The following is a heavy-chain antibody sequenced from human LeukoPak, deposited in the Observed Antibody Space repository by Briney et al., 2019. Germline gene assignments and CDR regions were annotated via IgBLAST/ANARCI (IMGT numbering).Heavy chain of an antibody. D-gene: IGHD2-8*01. CDR3: ARAVYSENDY. V-gene: IGHV4-39*01. CDR1: GGSISSSSYY. Sequence: EPSETLSLTCTVSGGSISSSSYYWGWIRQPPGKGLEWIGSIYYSGSTYYNPSLKSRVTISVDTSKNQFSLKLSSVTAADTAVYYCARAVYSENDYWGQGTLVTVSS. J-gene: IGHJ4*02. CDR2: IYYSGST.